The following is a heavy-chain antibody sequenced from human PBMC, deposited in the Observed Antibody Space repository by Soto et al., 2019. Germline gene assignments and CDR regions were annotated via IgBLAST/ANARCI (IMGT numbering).Heavy chain of an antibody. J-gene: IGHJ4*02. D-gene: IGHD6-6*01. CDR1: GYTFTDYY. CDR3: ARSVSFITPRPDY. CDR2: INPNNGDT. V-gene: IGHV1-2*02. Sequence: GASVKVSCKASGYTFTDYYLHWVRQAPGQGLECMGWINPNNGDTNYAQKFQGRVTMTRDTSISTAYMEVSRLRSDDTAVYYCARSVSFITPRPDYWGQGTLVTVS.